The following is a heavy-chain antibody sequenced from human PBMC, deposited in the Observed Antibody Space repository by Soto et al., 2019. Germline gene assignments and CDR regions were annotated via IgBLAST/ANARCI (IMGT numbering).Heavy chain of an antibody. D-gene: IGHD6-19*01. Sequence: ASVKVSCKASGYTFTGYYMHWVRQAPGQGLEWMGWINPNSGGTNYAQKFQGWVTMTRDTSISTAYMELSRLRSDDTAVYYCVRGKSSGWFNWFDPWGQGTLVTVSS. J-gene: IGHJ5*02. CDR3: VRGKSSGWFNWFDP. CDR2: INPNSGGT. CDR1: GYTFTGYY. V-gene: IGHV1-2*04.